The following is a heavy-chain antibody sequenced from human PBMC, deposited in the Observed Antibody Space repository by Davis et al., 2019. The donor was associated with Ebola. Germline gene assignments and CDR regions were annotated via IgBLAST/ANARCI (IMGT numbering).Heavy chain of an antibody. CDR2: ISAYNGNT. D-gene: IGHD2-2*01. V-gene: IGHV1-18*04. CDR1: GYTFTSYG. J-gene: IGHJ5*02. CDR3: ARGSIVVVPAADVPGGWFDP. Sequence: ASVKVSCKASGYTFTSYGISWVRQAPGQGLEWMGWISAYNGNTNYAQKLQGRVTMTTDTSTSTAYMELRSLRSDDTAVYYCARGSIVVVPAADVPGGWFDPWGQGTLVTVSS.